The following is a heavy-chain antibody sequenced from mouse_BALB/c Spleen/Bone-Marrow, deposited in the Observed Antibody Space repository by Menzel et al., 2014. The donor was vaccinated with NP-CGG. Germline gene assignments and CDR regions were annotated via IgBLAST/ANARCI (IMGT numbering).Heavy chain of an antibody. CDR1: EYEFPSHD. J-gene: IGHJ3*01. CDR3: ARHANWDWFAY. CDR2: INSDGGST. D-gene: IGHD4-1*01. V-gene: IGHV5-2*01. Sequence: EVKLMESGGGLVQPGESLKLSCESNEYEFPSHDMSWVRKTPERRLELVAAINSDGGSTYHSDTMERRFIISRDNTKKTLYLQMSSLRSEDTALYYCARHANWDWFAYWGQGTLVTVSA.